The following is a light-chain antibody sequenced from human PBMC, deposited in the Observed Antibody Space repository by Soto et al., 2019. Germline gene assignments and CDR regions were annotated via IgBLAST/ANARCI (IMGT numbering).Light chain of an antibody. J-gene: IGKJ1*01. V-gene: IGKV1-39*01. Sequence: DIRMTQSPSSLSASVGDRVTITCRASQSISNYLNWYQQKPGSAPKLLIFGASTLESGVPSRFSGSGSGTDFTLTVSSLQVEDFATYYCQQTDTIPRTFGQGTKV. CDR1: QSISNY. CDR2: GAS. CDR3: QQTDTIPRT.